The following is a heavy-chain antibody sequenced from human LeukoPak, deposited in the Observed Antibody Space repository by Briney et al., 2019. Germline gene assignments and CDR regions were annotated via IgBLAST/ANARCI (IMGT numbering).Heavy chain of an antibody. V-gene: IGHV3-73*01. CDR1: GLTFSGSA. J-gene: IGHJ6*03. CDR2: IRSKANSYAT. D-gene: IGHD6-19*01. Sequence: GGSLRLSCAASGLTFSGSAMHWVRQASGKGLEWVGRIRSKANSYATTYAASVKGRFTISRDDSKNTAYLQMNSLKTEDTAVYYCTRRTVAGNYYFMDVWGKGTTVTVSS. CDR3: TRRTVAGNYYFMDV.